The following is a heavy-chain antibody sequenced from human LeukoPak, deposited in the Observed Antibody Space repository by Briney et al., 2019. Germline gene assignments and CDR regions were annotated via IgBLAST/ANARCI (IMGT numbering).Heavy chain of an antibody. D-gene: IGHD4-17*01. J-gene: IGHJ4*02. Sequence: SETLSLTRAVSGGSISSGGYSWSWIRQPPGKGLEWIGYIYYSGSTYYNPSLKSRVTISVDTSRNQFSLKLSSVTAADTAVHYCARDRATVTTLWGQGTLVTVSS. CDR3: ARDRATVTTL. CDR2: IYYSGST. V-gene: IGHV4-30-2*05. CDR1: GGSISSGGYS.